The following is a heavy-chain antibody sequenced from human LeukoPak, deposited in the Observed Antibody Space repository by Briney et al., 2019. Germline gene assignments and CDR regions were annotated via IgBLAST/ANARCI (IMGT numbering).Heavy chain of an antibody. Sequence: WASVKVSCKASGGTFSSYAISWVRQAPGQGLEWVGGIIPIFGTANYAQKFQGRVTITADESTSTAYMELSSLRSEDTAVYYCARSETNSNCGGDCYSNYFDYWGQGTLVTVSP. CDR2: IIPIFGTA. D-gene: IGHD2-21*02. J-gene: IGHJ4*02. CDR3: ARSETNSNCGGDCYSNYFDY. CDR1: GGTFSSYA. V-gene: IGHV1-69*13.